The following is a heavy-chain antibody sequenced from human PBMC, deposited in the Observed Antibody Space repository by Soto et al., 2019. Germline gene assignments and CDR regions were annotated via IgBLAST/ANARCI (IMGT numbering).Heavy chain of an antibody. CDR2: INAGNGNT. CDR3: ARPDYYDSSGYYGGRIDP. J-gene: IGHJ5*02. V-gene: IGHV1-3*01. Sequence: ASVKVSCKASGYTFTSYAMHWVRQAPGQRLEWMGWINAGNGNTKYSQKFQGRVTITRDTSASTAYMELSSLRSEDTAVYYCARPDYYDSSGYYGGRIDPWGQGTLVTVSS. D-gene: IGHD3-22*01. CDR1: GYTFTSYA.